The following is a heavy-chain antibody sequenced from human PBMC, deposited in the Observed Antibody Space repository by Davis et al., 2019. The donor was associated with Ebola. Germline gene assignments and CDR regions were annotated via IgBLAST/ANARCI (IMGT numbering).Heavy chain of an antibody. D-gene: IGHD3-16*01. CDR1: GFTFDNFW. CDR2: IYRDGSEK. Sequence: GESLKISCAASGFTFDNFWMSWVRQAPGKGLEWVANIYRDGSEKYYVDSVKGRFTISRDNAKNTLYLQMNSLRADDTAVYYCATDPYGGNPQSADYWGQGSLVTVSS. J-gene: IGHJ4*02. CDR3: ATDPYGGNPQSADY. V-gene: IGHV3-7*01.